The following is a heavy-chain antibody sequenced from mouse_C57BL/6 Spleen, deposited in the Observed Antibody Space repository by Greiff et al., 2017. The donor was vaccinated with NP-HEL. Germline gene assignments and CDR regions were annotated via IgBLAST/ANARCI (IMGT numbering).Heavy chain of an antibody. D-gene: IGHD1-1*01. CDR2: IRSKSNNYAT. CDR3: VTTGLYGYAMDY. CDR1: GFSFNTYA. V-gene: IGHV10-1*01. Sequence: EVQLVESGGGLVQPKGSLKLSCAASGFSFNTYAMNWVRQAPGKGLEWVARIRSKSNNYATYYADSVKDRFTISRDDSESMLYLQMNNLKTEDTAMYYCVTTGLYGYAMDYWGQGTSVTVSS. J-gene: IGHJ4*01.